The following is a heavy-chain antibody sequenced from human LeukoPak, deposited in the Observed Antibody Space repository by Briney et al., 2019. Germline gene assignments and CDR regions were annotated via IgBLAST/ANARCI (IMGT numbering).Heavy chain of an antibody. CDR1: GFTFSSYS. J-gene: IGHJ4*02. V-gene: IGHV3-48*01. CDR2: ISSSSSTI. D-gene: IGHD6-19*01. CDR3: AKVGAPVAGTVDY. Sequence: GGSLRLSCAASGFTFSSYSMNWVRQAPGKGLEWVSYISSSSSTIYYADSVKGRFTISRDSSKNTLYLQMNSLRAEDTAVYYCAKVGAPVAGTVDYWGQGTLVTVSS.